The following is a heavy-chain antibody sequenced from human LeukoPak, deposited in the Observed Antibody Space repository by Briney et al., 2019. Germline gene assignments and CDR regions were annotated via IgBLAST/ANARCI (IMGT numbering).Heavy chain of an antibody. CDR1: GYTFTGYY. CDR2: INPNSGGT. CDR3: AKNIALTGEFDS. D-gene: IGHD7-27*01. V-gene: IGHV1-2*02. Sequence: ASVKVSCKASGYTFTGYYMHWVRQAPGQGLEWMGWINPNSGGTNYAQKFQGRVTMTRDTSISTAYMELISLRSEDTAVYYCAKNIALTGEFDSWGQGTLVTVSS. J-gene: IGHJ4*02.